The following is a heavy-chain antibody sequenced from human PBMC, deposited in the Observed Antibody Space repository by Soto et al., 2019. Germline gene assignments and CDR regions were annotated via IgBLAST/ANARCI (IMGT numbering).Heavy chain of an antibody. J-gene: IGHJ6*02. CDR2: ISWNSGSI. D-gene: IGHD5-18*01. V-gene: IGHV3-9*01. CDR3: AKDHAGYSYGSIYGMDV. Sequence: GGSRRLSGAAAGFTFDDYAMHWGRQAPGNGLEWVSGISWNSGSIGYAESVKGLFTISRDNSQNSLYPEMNRLRAEDTALYYCAKDHAGYSYGSIYGMDVWGPGTTVTVSS. CDR1: GFTFDDYA.